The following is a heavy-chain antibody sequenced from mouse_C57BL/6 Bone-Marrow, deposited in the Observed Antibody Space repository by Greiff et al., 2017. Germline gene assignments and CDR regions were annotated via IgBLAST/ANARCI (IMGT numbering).Heavy chain of an antibody. CDR2: IYPRSGNT. J-gene: IGHJ3*01. CDR3: ARRPYYGSSYAWFAY. CDR1: GYTFTSYG. D-gene: IGHD1-1*01. V-gene: IGHV1-81*01. Sequence: QVQLQQSGAELARPGASVKLSCKASGYTFTSYGISWVKQRPGQGLEWIGEIYPRSGNTYYNEKFKGKATLTADKSSSTAYMELRSLTSEDSAVYFCARRPYYGSSYAWFAYWGQGTLVTVSA.